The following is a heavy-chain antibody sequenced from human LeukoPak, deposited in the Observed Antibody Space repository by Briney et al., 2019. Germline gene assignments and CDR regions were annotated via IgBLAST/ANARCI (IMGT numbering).Heavy chain of an antibody. CDR3: ASVWGMTTEPY. CDR2: ISSSSSAI. J-gene: IGHJ4*02. CDR1: GFTFSSYS. Sequence: GGSLRLSCAASGFTFSSYSMNWVRQAPGKGLEWVSSISSSSSAIYYAGSVKGRFTISRDNAKNSLYLQMNSLRAEDTAVYYCASVWGMTTEPYWGQGTLVSVSS. V-gene: IGHV3-21*01. D-gene: IGHD4-17*01.